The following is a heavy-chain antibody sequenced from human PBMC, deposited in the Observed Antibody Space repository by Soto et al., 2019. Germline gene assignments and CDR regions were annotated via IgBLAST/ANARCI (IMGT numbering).Heavy chain of an antibody. D-gene: IGHD6-13*01. CDR3: ARQAAGSIYYYYYYGMDV. CDR1: GGSISSSSYY. CDR2: IYYSGST. V-gene: IGHV4-39*01. J-gene: IGHJ6*02. Sequence: PSETLSLTCTVSGGSISSSSYYWGWIRQPPGKGLEWIGSIYYSGSTYYNPSLKSRVTISVDTSKNQFSLKLSSVTAADMAVYYCARQAAGSIYYYYYYGMDVWGQGTTVTVSS.